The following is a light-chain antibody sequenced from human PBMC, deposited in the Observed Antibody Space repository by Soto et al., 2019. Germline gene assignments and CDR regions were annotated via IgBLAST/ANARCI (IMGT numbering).Light chain of an antibody. CDR3: SSYTSISTLYV. CDR1: NSDVGGYNY. Sequence: QSVLTQPASVSGSPGQSITISCTGTNSDVGGYNYVSWYQQHPGKAPELMIYEDSHRPSGVSNRFSGSKSDNTASLTISGLQAEDEADYYCSSYTSISTLYVFGTGTKVTVL. CDR2: EDS. J-gene: IGLJ1*01. V-gene: IGLV2-14*01.